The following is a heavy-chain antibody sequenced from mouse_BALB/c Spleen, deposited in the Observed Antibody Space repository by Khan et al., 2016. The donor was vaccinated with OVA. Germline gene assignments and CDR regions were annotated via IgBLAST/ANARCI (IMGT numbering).Heavy chain of an antibody. Sequence: QVQLKQSGPELKKPGETVKISCKASGYTFTNYGMNWVKQAPGKGLKWMGWINTYNGEPTYVDDFKGRFAFSLETSASTAFLQISNLKNEDTATYFCASGGYWYFDVWGAGTTVTVSS. CDR2: INTYNGEP. J-gene: IGHJ1*01. CDR3: ASGGYWYFDV. V-gene: IGHV9-3-1*01. D-gene: IGHD1-1*02. CDR1: GYTFTNYG.